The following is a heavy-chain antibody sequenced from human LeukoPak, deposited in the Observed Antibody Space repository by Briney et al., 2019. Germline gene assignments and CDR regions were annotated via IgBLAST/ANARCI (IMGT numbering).Heavy chain of an antibody. V-gene: IGHV3-23*01. D-gene: IGHD2-15*01. CDR2: ISGSGGST. Sequence: AGGSLRLSCAASGFTFSSYAMSWVRQAPGKGLYWVSAISGSGGSTYYPASVKGRFTISRDNSKNTLYLQMNSLRAEDTAVYYCATNPGYCSGGSCYRPHYWGQGTLVTVSS. CDR1: GFTFSSYA. J-gene: IGHJ4*02. CDR3: ATNPGYCSGGSCYRPHY.